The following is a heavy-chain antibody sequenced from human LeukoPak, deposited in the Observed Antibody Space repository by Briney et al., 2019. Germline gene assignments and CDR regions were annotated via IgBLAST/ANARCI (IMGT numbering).Heavy chain of an antibody. CDR3: ARVGSWDAYDV. CDR2: IKSDGVGT. D-gene: IGHD1-26*01. Sequence: GGSLRLSCAASGFASSNFPMHWVRQVPGKGLEYVSAIKSDGVGTYYANSVRDRFTISRDNSKNTLYLQMGSLRAEDMGVYFCARVGSWDAYDVWGQGTMVTVSS. CDR1: GFASSNFP. V-gene: IGHV3-64*01. J-gene: IGHJ3*01.